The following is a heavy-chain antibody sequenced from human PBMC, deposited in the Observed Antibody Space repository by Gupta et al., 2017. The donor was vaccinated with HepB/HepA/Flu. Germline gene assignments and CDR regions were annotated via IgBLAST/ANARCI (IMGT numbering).Heavy chain of an antibody. Sequence: QVQLVQSGTEMKKPGSSVNVSCQTSEGTFKTYAINWVRQAPGQGLEWMGRIIPSVEMTDYGEKFQGRVTFAADSSTNTAYMGLSGLKSEDSAVYYCASQDYYEGGGFDYWGQGTLITVAS. J-gene: IGHJ4*02. CDR3: ASQDYYEGGGFDY. D-gene: IGHD3-22*01. CDR1: EGTFKTYA. CDR2: IIPSVEMT. V-gene: IGHV1-69*04.